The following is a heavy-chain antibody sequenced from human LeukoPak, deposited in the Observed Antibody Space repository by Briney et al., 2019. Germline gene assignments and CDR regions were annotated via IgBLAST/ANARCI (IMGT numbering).Heavy chain of an antibody. D-gene: IGHD3-16*01. V-gene: IGHV3-30*02. CDR1: GFTFSYYG. J-gene: IGHJ4*02. CDR2: IRYDGNDK. Sequence: GGSLRLSCAASGFTFSYYGMHWVRQAPGKGLEWVAFIRYDGNDKYYADSVKGRSTISRDTSRNTLYLQMNSLRAEDTAVYYCARDLYPGYWGQGTLVTVSS. CDR3: ARDLYPGY.